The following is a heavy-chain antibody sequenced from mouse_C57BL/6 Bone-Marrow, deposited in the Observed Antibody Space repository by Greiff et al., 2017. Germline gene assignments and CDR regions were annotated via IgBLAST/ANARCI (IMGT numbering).Heavy chain of an antibody. CDR2: INPSNGGT. CDR3: ESENDGYYVTFLFAY. CDR1: GYTFTSYW. V-gene: IGHV1-53*01. D-gene: IGHD2-3*01. J-gene: IGHJ3*01. Sequence: QVQLQQPGTELVKPGASVKLSCKASGYTFTSYWMHWVKQRPGQGLEWIGNINPSNGGTNYNEKFKSKATLTVDKSSNTAYMQLSSLTSEDSAVYYCESENDGYYVTFLFAYWGQGTLVTVSA.